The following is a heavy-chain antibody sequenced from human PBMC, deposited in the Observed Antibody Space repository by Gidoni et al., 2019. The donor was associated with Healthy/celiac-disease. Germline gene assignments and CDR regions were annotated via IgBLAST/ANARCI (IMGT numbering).Heavy chain of an antibody. Sequence: EVQLLASGGGLVQPGGSLRLSCAASGFTFRSYAMSWVRQAPGKGLAWVSAISGSGGSTYYADSVKGRFTISRDNSKNTLYLQMNSLRAEDTAVYYCAKGMGGYYYDSSGYYYRAFDIWGQGTMVTVSS. CDR2: ISGSGGST. CDR1: GFTFRSYA. CDR3: AKGMGGYYYDSSGYYYRAFDI. D-gene: IGHD3-22*01. V-gene: IGHV3-23*01. J-gene: IGHJ3*02.